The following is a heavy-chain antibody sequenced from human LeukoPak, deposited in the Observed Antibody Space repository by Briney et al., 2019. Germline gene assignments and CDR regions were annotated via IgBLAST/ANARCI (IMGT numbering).Heavy chain of an antibody. CDR1: GGTFSSYA. CDR3: ARDRFGEFLFDY. V-gene: IGHV1-69*05. J-gene: IGHJ4*02. CDR2: IIPIFGTA. Sequence: SVKVSCKASGGTFSSYAISWVRQAPGQGLEWMGGIIPIFGTANYAQKFQGRVTMTRDTSTSTVYMELSSLRSEDTAVYYCARDRFGEFLFDYWGQGTLVTVSS. D-gene: IGHD3-10*01.